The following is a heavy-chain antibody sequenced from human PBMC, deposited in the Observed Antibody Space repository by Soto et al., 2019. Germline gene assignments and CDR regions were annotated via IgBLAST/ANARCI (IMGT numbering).Heavy chain of an antibody. Sequence: EVQLVESGEGLVQPGGSLRLSCAASGFIVSSNYMTWVRQAPGKGLEWVSVIYSGGSTYYADSVKGRFTISRDNSKNTLYLQMNSLRAEDTAMYYCVTRGSFDCWGQGTLVTVSS. CDR3: VTRGSFDC. V-gene: IGHV3-66*01. D-gene: IGHD1-26*01. CDR2: IYSGGST. CDR1: GFIVSSNY. J-gene: IGHJ4*02.